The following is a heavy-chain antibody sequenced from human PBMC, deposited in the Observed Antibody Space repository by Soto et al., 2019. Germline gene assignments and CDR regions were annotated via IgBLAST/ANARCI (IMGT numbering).Heavy chain of an antibody. V-gene: IGHV1-3*01. Sequence: QVQLVQSGAEVKKPGASVKISCKASGYSFTGYPIHWVRQAPGQGLEWMGWVNAGNGHTRYSPTFQGRVTINRDTSASTDYLELRSLRSEDTAVYFCARDSGNNYDMLTGYLYHALDIWGQGTPVTVSS. D-gene: IGHD3-9*01. CDR2: VNAGNGHT. CDR1: GYSFTGYP. J-gene: IGHJ3*02. CDR3: ARDSGNNYDMLTGYLYHALDI.